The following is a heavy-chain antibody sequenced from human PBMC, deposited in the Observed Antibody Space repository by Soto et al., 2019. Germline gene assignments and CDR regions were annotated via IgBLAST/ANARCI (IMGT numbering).Heavy chain of an antibody. CDR1: GDSVSSNSAA. V-gene: IGHV6-1*01. CDR2: TYYRSKWYN. Sequence: SQTLSLTCAISGDSVSSNSAAWNWIRQSPSRGLEWLGRTYYRSKWYNDYAVSVKSRITINPDTSKNQFSLQLNSVTPEDTAVYYGARGRIAAAGTMNYYDYWGQGTLVTVST. CDR3: ARGRIAAAGTMNYYDY. J-gene: IGHJ4*02. D-gene: IGHD6-13*01.